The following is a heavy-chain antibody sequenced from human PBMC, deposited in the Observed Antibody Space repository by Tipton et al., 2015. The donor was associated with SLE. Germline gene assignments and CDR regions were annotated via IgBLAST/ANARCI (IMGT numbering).Heavy chain of an antibody. V-gene: IGHV4-39*07. D-gene: IGHD1-1*01. CDR1: GGSTSSSSYY. Sequence: TLSLTCTVSGGSTSSSSYYWGWIRQPPGKGLEWIGSIYYSGSTYYNPSLKSRVTISVDTSKNQFSLKLSSVTAADTAVYYCARQGTGTFYYWGQGTLVTVSS. CDR3: ARQGTGTFYY. CDR2: IYYSGST. J-gene: IGHJ4*02.